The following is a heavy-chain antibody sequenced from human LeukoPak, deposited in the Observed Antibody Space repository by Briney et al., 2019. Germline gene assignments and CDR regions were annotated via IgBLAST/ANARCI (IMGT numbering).Heavy chain of an antibody. Sequence: ASVKVSCKASGYTFTSYAMNWVRQAPGQGLEWMGWINTNTGDPTYAQGFTGRFVFSLDTSVSTAYLQISSLKAEDTAVYYCARGSRLVIINNWFDPWGQGTLVTVSS. CDR1: GYTFTSYA. CDR2: INTNTGDP. V-gene: IGHV7-4-1*02. CDR3: ARGSRLVIINNWFDP. J-gene: IGHJ5*02. D-gene: IGHD3-9*01.